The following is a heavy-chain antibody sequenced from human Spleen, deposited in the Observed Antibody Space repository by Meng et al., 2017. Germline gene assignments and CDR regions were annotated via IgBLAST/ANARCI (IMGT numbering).Heavy chain of an antibody. V-gene: IGHV4-34*01. CDR3: ARLVQNVDTAMVHFDY. Sequence: SETLSLTCVLYGGSFSGYYGSWIRQPPGKGLEWIGEINHSGNNNYSPSLKSRVTISVDTSKNQFSLKLTSVTAADTAVYYCARLVQNVDTAMVHFDYWGQGTLVTVSS. D-gene: IGHD5-18*01. CDR1: GGSFSGYY. J-gene: IGHJ4*02. CDR2: INHSGNN.